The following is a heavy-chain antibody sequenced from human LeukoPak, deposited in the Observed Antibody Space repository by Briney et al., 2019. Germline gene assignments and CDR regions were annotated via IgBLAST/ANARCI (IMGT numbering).Heavy chain of an antibody. Sequence: GESLKISCKGSGYSFTYYWIGWVRQMPGKGLEWMGIIYPGDSDTRYSPSFQGLVTFSADKSISTAYLQWSSLKASDTAMYYCARHFQGSGWHLDYWGQGTLVTVSS. CDR1: GYSFTYYW. D-gene: IGHD6-19*01. CDR2: IYPGDSDT. J-gene: IGHJ4*02. V-gene: IGHV5-51*01. CDR3: ARHFQGSGWHLDY.